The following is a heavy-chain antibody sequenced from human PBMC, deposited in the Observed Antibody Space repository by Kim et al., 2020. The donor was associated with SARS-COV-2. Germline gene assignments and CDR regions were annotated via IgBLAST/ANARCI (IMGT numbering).Heavy chain of an antibody. Sequence: GGSLRLSCVVSRFTFDDVWMSWVRQAPGKGREWVGRIKRESEGGTTEYAAPVKGRFTVSRDDSESTVYLQMNSLKIEDTAVYFCATDSNWGFFHWGQGTLVTVSS. D-gene: IGHD3-3*01. V-gene: IGHV3-15*01. CDR1: RFTFDDVW. CDR2: IKRESEGGTT. J-gene: IGHJ4*02. CDR3: ATDSNWGFFH.